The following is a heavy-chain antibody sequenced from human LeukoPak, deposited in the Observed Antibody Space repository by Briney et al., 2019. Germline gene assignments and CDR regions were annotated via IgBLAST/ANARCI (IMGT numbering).Heavy chain of an antibody. J-gene: IGHJ4*02. V-gene: IGHV3-30*04. CDR1: GFNFTSYT. Sequence: GGSLRFSCAASGFNFTSYTMQWVRQAPGEGLEWVAATSQYGDNKYYADSVKGRFTISRDNTKNTLDLQMKSLRPEDMAVYSCARKSLRFQYYAYWGKGMWVPVSS. D-gene: IGHD3-16*01. CDR3: ARKSLRFQYYAY. CDR2: TSQYGDNK.